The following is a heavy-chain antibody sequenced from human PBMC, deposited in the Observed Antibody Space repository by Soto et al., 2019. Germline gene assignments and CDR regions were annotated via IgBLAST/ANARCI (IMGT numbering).Heavy chain of an antibody. V-gene: IGHV3-21*01. CDR1: GFTFSSYS. Sequence: EVQLVESGGGLVKPGGSLRLSCAASGFTFSSYSMNWVRQAPGNGLEWVSSISSSSSYIYYADSVKGRFTISRDNAKNSLYLQMNSLRAEDKAVYYCAGITTGFDYWGQGTLVTVSS. J-gene: IGHJ4*02. D-gene: IGHD3-9*01. CDR2: ISSSSSYI. CDR3: AGITTGFDY.